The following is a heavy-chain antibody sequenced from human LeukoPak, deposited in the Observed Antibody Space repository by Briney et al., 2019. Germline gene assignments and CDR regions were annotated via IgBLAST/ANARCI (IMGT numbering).Heavy chain of an antibody. J-gene: IGHJ4*02. CDR3: AVGLRFLEWLFRSSTAVEY. Sequence: SVKVSCTASGVTFSSYAISWVRQAPGQGLEWMGGIIPIFGTANYAQKFQGRVTITTDESTSTAYMDLSSLRSEDTAVYYCAVGLRFLEWLFRSSTAVEYWGQGTLVTVSS. CDR2: IIPIFGTA. D-gene: IGHD3-3*01. CDR1: GVTFSSYA. V-gene: IGHV1-69*05.